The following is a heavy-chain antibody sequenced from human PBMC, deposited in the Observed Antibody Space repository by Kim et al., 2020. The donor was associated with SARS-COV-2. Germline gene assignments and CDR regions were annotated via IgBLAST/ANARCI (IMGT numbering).Heavy chain of an antibody. J-gene: IGHJ4*02. D-gene: IGHD1-20*01. CDR3: AREVYSFDY. V-gene: IGHV6-1*01. Sequence: WYNDYAVSVKRRITINPDTSKNQFSLQLKSVTPEDTAVYYCAREVYSFDYWGQGTLVTVSS. CDR2: WYN.